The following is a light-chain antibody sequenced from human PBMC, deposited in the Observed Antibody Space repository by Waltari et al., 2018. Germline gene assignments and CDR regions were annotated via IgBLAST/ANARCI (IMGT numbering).Light chain of an antibody. V-gene: IGKV3-20*01. CDR2: GGS. CDR3: QQYLTTPLT. CDR1: PSVSSSS. Sequence: EIVLTQSPGPPSLSPGERATLSCRASPSVSSSSLAWYQQKRGQAPRLLIYGGSSRATGIPDRFSGSGSGTDFTLTISSLQAEDVAVYFCQQYLTTPLTFGQGTRLEIK. J-gene: IGKJ5*01.